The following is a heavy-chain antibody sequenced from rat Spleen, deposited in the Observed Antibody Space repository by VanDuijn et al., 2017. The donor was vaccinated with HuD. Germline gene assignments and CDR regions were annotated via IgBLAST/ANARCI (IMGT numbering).Heavy chain of an antibody. J-gene: IGHJ2*01. CDR1: GLSFSNYD. Sequence: EVQLVESGGGLVQPGRSMKLSCAASGLSFSNYDMAWVRQAPTKGLEWVASISYDGTATYYRDCVKGRFTLSRDNANSTLYLQMGSLRSEDTATYYCARGGFFRYWGQGVMVTVSS. D-gene: IGHD1-6*01. CDR2: ISYDGTAT. CDR3: ARGGFFRY. V-gene: IGHV5-25*01.